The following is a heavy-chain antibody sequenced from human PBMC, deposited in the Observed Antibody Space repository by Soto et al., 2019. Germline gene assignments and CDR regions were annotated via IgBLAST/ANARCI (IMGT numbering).Heavy chain of an antibody. CDR3: ARDGATAGTPRNWFDP. CDR2: IVAGNGDT. J-gene: IGHJ5*02. D-gene: IGHD6-13*01. CDR1: GYTFTTYA. V-gene: IGHV1-3*05. Sequence: QVQLVQSGAEEKKPGASVKVSCKTSGYTFTTYAVHWVRQAPGQRLEWMGWIVAGNGDTRYSEKFQGRVSITRDTSETTAYMELSSLRSEDTAVYSCARDGATAGTPRNWFDPWGQGTLVTVSS.